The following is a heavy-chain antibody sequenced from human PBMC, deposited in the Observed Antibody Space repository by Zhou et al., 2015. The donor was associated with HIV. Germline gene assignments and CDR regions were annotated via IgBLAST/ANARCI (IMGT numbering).Heavy chain of an antibody. V-gene: IGHV3-23*04. D-gene: IGHD6-13*01. J-gene: IGHJ3*02. CDR3: AKPLFAAAGMGDAFDI. CDR2: ITGSGGGT. Sequence: EVQLVESGGTLIQPGGSLRLSCVVSGFTFRNSAMTWVRQAPGKGLEWVSTITGSGGGTFYADSVKGRFTISRDNSKNTLYLQMNSLRAEDTAVYYCAKPLFAAAGMGDAFDIWGQGTMVTVSS. CDR1: GFTFRNSA.